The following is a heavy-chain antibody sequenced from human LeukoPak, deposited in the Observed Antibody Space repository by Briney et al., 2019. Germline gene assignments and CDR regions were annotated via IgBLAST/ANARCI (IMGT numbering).Heavy chain of an antibody. J-gene: IGHJ4*02. D-gene: IGHD3-10*01. V-gene: IGHV4-31*03. Sequence: KPSETLSLTCTVSGGSISSGGYYWRWIRQHPGKGLEWIGYIYYSGSTYYNPSLKSRVTISVDTSKNQFSLKLSSVTAADTAVYYCARDSPFRRGVHTGRTFDYWGQGTLVTVSS. CDR2: IYYSGST. CDR3: ARDSPFRRGVHTGRTFDY. CDR1: GGSISSGGYY.